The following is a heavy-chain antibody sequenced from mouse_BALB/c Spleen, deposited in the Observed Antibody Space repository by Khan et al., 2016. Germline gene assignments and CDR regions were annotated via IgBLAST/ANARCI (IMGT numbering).Heavy chain of an antibody. Sequence: EVQLQESGPDLVKPSQSLSLTCTVTGCSITSGYSWHWIRQFPGNKLEWMAYIHYSGTTYYNPSLKSRISITRDTSKNQFFLQLNSVTTEDTATFYCASWFLSWFAYWGQGTLVTVSA. CDR3: ASWFLSWFAY. V-gene: IGHV3-1*02. D-gene: IGHD2-2*01. CDR2: IHYSGTT. J-gene: IGHJ3*01. CDR1: GCSITSGYS.